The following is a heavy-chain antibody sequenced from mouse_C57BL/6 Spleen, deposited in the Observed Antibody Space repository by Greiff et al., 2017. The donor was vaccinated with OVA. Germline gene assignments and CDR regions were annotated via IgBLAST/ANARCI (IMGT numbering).Heavy chain of an antibody. CDR1: GYTFTSYW. D-gene: IGHD1-1*01. CDR2: INPSSGYT. Sequence: VQLQQSGAELAKPGASVKLSCKASGYTFTSYWMHWVKQRPGQGREWIGYINPSSGYTKYNQKFKDKATLTADKSSSTAYMQLSSLTYEDSYVYYCARFTTVVATDYYAMDYWGQGTSVTVSS. V-gene: IGHV1-7*01. J-gene: IGHJ4*01. CDR3: ARFTTVVATDYYAMDY.